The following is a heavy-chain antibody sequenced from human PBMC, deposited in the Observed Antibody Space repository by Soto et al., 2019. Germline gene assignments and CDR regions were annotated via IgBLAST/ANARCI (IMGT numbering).Heavy chain of an antibody. Sequence: QVQLVESGGGVVQPGRSLRLSCAASGFTFSSYAMHWVRQAPGKGLEWVAVISYDGSNKYYADSVKGRFTISRDNSKNTLYLQMNSLRAEDTAVYYCARSSSLRLPSGYWGQGTLVTVSS. CDR3: ARSSSLRLPSGY. V-gene: IGHV3-30-3*01. D-gene: IGHD4-17*01. CDR2: ISYDGSNK. J-gene: IGHJ4*02. CDR1: GFTFSSYA.